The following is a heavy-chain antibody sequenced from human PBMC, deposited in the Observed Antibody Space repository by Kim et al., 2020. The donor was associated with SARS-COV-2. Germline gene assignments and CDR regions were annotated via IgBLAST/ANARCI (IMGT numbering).Heavy chain of an antibody. CDR3: ARGGDSSWFGSYFDY. J-gene: IGHJ4*02. V-gene: IGHV3-66*01. D-gene: IGHD6-13*01. Sequence: DSVKGRFTISRDGSKNTLYLQMNSLRAEDTAIYYCARGGDSSWFGSYFDYWGQGTLVTVSS.